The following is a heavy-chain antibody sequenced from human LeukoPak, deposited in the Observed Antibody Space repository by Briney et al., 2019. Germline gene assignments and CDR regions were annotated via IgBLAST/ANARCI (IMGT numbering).Heavy chain of an antibody. CDR2: INPNSGGT. CDR3: ARVPYYYDSSGYDY. Sequence: ASVKVSCKASGYTFTGYYMHWVRQAPGQGLEWMGWINPNSGGTNYAQKFQGRVTTTRDTSISTAYMELSRLRSDDTAVYYCARVPYYYDSSGYDYWGQGTLVTVSS. D-gene: IGHD3-22*01. V-gene: IGHV1-2*02. J-gene: IGHJ4*02. CDR1: GYTFTGYY.